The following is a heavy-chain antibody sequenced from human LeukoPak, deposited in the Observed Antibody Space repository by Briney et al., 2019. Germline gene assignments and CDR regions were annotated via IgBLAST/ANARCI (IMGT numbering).Heavy chain of an antibody. V-gene: IGHV4-59*08. CDR2: IYVTGT. Sequence: SETLSLTCTVSGGSIGTYCWSWVRQSPGPGLEWIGYIYVTGTRYNPYLQSRVTISVDRSRNQFFLKMTSVTAADTAVYYCARHIGGGIEDMDVWGRGTKVTVSS. CDR3: ARHIGGGIEDMDV. CDR1: GGSIGTYC. J-gene: IGHJ6*03. D-gene: IGHD3-16*02.